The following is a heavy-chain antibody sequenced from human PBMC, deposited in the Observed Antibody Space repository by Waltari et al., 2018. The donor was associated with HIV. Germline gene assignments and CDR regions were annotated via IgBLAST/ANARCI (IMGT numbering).Heavy chain of an antibody. CDR3: ARSPYDIYGDYDLCDY. CDR1: GFTFRSYW. J-gene: IGHJ4*02. V-gene: IGHV3-7*01. Sequence: EVQLVESGGGLVQPGGSLRLSCAASGFTFRSYWMSWVRQAPGKGREWVANIKQDGSEKYYVDSVKGRFTISRDNAKNSLYLQMNSLRAEDTAVYYCARSPYDIYGDYDLCDYWGQGTLVTVSS. D-gene: IGHD4-17*01. CDR2: IKQDGSEK.